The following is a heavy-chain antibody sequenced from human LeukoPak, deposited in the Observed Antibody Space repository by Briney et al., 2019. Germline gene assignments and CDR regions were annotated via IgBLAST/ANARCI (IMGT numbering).Heavy chain of an antibody. V-gene: IGHV3-7*01. Sequence: PGGSLRLSCAASGFTFSSYWMSWVRQAPGKGLEWAANIKQDGSEKYYVDSVKGRFTISRDNAKNSLYLQMNSLGAEDTAVYYCARDLKQWLVNWFDPWGQGTLVTVSS. D-gene: IGHD6-19*01. CDR1: GFTFSSYW. J-gene: IGHJ5*02. CDR3: ARDLKQWLVNWFDP. CDR2: IKQDGSEK.